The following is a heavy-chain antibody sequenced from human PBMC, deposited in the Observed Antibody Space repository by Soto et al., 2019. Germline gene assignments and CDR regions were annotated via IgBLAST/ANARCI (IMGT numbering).Heavy chain of an antibody. CDR3: ARDARGYYDSSGSFDY. Sequence: AASVEVSCKASGRTFSSDAITWVRPAPGQGLEWMGGIIPIFGTANYAQKFQGSVTITADKSTSTAYMELSSLRSEDTAVYYCARDARGYYDSSGSFDYWGQGTLVTVSS. CDR2: IIPIFGTA. V-gene: IGHV1-69*06. CDR1: GRTFSSDA. J-gene: IGHJ4*02. D-gene: IGHD3-22*01.